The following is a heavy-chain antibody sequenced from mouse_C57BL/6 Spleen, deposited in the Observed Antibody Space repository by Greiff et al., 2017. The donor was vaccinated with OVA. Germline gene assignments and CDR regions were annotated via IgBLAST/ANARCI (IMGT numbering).Heavy chain of an antibody. D-gene: IGHD4-1*01. CDR3: ARCTNWAWFAY. V-gene: IGHV1-22*01. J-gene: IGHJ3*01. CDR1: GYTFTDYN. CDR2: INPNNGGT. Sequence: EVQLVESGPELVKPGASVKMSCTASGYTFTDYNMHWVKQSHGKSLEWIGYINPNNGGTSYNKKFKGKATLTENKSSSTAYMELRSLTSEDSAVYCCARCTNWAWFAYWGQGTLVTVSA.